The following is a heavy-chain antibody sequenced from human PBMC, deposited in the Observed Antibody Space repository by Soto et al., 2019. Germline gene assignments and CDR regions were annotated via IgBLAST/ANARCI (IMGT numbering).Heavy chain of an antibody. J-gene: IGHJ4*02. CDR3: ARQLWFGEPAHHYFDY. D-gene: IGHD3-10*01. V-gene: IGHV4-39*01. CDR2: IYYSGST. Sequence: SETLSLTCTVSGVSISSSSYYWGWIRQPPGKGLEWIGSIYYSGSTYYNPSLKSRVTISVDTSKNQFSLKLSSVTAADTAVYYCARQLWFGEPAHHYFDYWGQGTLVTVSS. CDR1: GVSISSSSYY.